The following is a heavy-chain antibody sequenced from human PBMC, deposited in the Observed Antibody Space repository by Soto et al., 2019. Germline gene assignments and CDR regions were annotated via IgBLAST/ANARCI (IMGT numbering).Heavy chain of an antibody. CDR3: ARAPGYCTNGVSCNNWFDP. CDR1: GGTFSSYA. CDR2: IIPIFGTA. V-gene: IGHV1-69*13. J-gene: IGHJ5*02. Sequence: ASVKVSCKASGGTFSSYAISWVRQAPGQGLEWMGGIIPIFGTANYAQKFQGRVTITADESTSTAYMELSSLRSEDTAVYYCARAPGYCTNGVSCNNWFDPWGQGTLVTVSS. D-gene: IGHD2-8*01.